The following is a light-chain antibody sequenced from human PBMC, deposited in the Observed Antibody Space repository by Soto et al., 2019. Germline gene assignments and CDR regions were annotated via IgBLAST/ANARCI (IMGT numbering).Light chain of an antibody. CDR1: QDISNY. Sequence: DLLMTQSPSSLSASVGDRVTITCRASQDISNYLNWYQQRPGQAPKLLIYDAANLERGVPSRFSGTRSGTHFTFAITSLQPEDVATYYCQQSDSLPITFGQGTRLEI. V-gene: IGKV1-33*01. CDR2: DAA. J-gene: IGKJ5*01. CDR3: QQSDSLPIT.